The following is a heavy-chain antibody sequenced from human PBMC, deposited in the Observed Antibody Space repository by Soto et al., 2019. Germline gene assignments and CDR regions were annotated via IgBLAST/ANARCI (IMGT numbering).Heavy chain of an antibody. D-gene: IGHD6-19*01. V-gene: IGHV4-39*01. Sequence: QLQLQESGPGLVKPSETLSLTCTVSGGSISSSSYYWGWIRQPPGKGLEWIGSIYYSGSTYYNPSLKSRVTISVDTSKNQFSLKLSSVTAADTAVYYCARPGYSSGWYYFDYWGQGTLVTVSS. CDR1: GGSISSSSYY. CDR2: IYYSGST. CDR3: ARPGYSSGWYYFDY. J-gene: IGHJ4*02.